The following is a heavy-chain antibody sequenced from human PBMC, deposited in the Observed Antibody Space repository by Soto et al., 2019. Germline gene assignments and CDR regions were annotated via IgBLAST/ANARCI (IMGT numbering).Heavy chain of an antibody. CDR1: GYTFSGYY. J-gene: IGHJ6*02. Sequence: QEQLVQSGAEVKKPGASVKVSCKASGYTFSGYYIHWLRQAPGQGLEWMGWINPNSGGTNYAQKFQGSVTVTRDTPTSTAYMELSRLTSDDTAVYYCARSLTEGYCTITGCYTRPLYGLDVWGQGTTVTVSS. CDR3: ARSLTEGYCTITGCYTRPLYGLDV. CDR2: INPNSGGT. D-gene: IGHD2-2*02. V-gene: IGHV1-2*02.